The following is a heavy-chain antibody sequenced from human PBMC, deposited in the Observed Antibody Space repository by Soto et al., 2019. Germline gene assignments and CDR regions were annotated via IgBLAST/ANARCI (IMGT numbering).Heavy chain of an antibody. Sequence: PSETLSLTCTVSGGSISSGDYFWSWIRQPPGEGLEWIGYIYYSGSTYYNPSLKRRVTISLDTSKNQFSLKLSSVTAADTAVYHCAREFRPFYDNSGYSDYWGQGTLVTLSS. CDR3: AREFRPFYDNSGYSDY. V-gene: IGHV4-30-4*01. D-gene: IGHD3-22*01. CDR1: GGSISSGDYF. CDR2: IYYSGST. J-gene: IGHJ4*02.